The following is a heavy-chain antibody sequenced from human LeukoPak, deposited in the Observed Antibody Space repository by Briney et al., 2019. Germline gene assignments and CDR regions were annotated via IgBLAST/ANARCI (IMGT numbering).Heavy chain of an antibody. J-gene: IGHJ4*02. CDR3: ARGKYDSGGYYLDY. CDR1: GESFSGYY. Sequence: PSETLSLTCAVYGESFSGYYWSWIRQPPGKGLKWIGEISHSGTTNYNPSLKSRVTISLDTSKSQFSLMLSSVTAADTAVYYCARGKYDSGGYYLDYWGQGPLVTVSS. D-gene: IGHD3-22*01. V-gene: IGHV4-34*01. CDR2: ISHSGTT.